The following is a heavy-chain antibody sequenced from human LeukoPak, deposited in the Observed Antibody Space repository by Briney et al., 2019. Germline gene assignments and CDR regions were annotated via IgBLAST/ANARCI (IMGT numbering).Heavy chain of an antibody. CDR1: GFTFSSNL. CDR3: GRDFSGAIDY. Sequence: PGRSLTLSCAASGFTFSSNLTHWVSQGPGKGLVWVSHINIDGRSTRYADSVKGRFTISRDNAKNTVYLQMNSLRAEDTAVYFCGRDFSGAIDYWGQGTQVTVSS. D-gene: IGHD3-10*01. V-gene: IGHV3-74*01. J-gene: IGHJ4*02. CDR2: INIDGRST.